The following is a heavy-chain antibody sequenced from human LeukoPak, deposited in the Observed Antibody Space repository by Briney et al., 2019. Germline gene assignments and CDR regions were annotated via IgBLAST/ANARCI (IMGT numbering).Heavy chain of an antibody. D-gene: IGHD5-12*01. CDR1: GFTFSSYA. J-gene: IGHJ4*02. Sequence: GGSLRLSCAASGFTFSSYAMSWVRQAPGKGLEWVSTISGGGDSTYYADSVKGRFTISRDNSKNTVYLQMNSLRAEDTAVYSCAKSSRKYRGGVDYWGQGILVTVSS. V-gene: IGHV3-23*01. CDR2: ISGGGDST. CDR3: AKSSRKYRGGVDY.